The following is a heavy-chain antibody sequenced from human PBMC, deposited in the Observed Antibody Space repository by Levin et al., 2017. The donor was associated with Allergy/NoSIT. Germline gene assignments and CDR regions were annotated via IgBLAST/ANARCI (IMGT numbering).Heavy chain of an antibody. CDR1: GYTFTSYA. D-gene: IGHD3-22*01. CDR3: ASYSSDDY. J-gene: IGHJ4*02. Sequence: PGESLKISCKASGYTFTSYAMNWVRQVPGQGLEWMGWINTKTGNPTYAQGFTGRFVFSLDTSVSTAYLQISGLRAEDTAVYYCASYSSDDYWGQGTLVTVSS. CDR2: INTKTGNP. V-gene: IGHV7-4-1*02.